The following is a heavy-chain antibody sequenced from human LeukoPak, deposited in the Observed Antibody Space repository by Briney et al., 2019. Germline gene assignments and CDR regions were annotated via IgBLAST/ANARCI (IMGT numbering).Heavy chain of an antibody. CDR2: IRYDGSNK. CDR3: AKDKGRTIFGVVIPFDL. D-gene: IGHD3-3*01. V-gene: IGHV3-30*02. Sequence: GGSLRLSCAASGLTFSSYGIHWVRQAPGKGLEWVAFIRYDGSNKYYADSVKGRFTISRDNSKNTLYLQMNSLRAEDTAVYYCAKDKGRTIFGVVIPFDLWGQGTLVTVSS. CDR1: GLTFSSYG. J-gene: IGHJ5*02.